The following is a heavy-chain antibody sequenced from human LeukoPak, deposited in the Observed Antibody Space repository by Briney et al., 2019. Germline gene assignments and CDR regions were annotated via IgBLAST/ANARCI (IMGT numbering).Heavy chain of an antibody. CDR2: ISAYNGNT. D-gene: IGHD2-2*02. Sequence: GASVKVSCKASGYTFTSYGINWVRQAPGQGLEWMGWISAYNGNTNYAQKLQGRVTMTTDTSTSTAYMELRSLRSDDTAVYYCARGVVPAAIQHLHAFDIWGQGKMVTVSS. CDR3: ARGVVPAAIQHLHAFDI. J-gene: IGHJ3*02. CDR1: GYTFTSYG. V-gene: IGHV1-18*01.